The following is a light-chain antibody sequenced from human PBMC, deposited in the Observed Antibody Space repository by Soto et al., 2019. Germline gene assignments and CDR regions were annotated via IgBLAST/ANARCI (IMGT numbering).Light chain of an antibody. J-gene: IGKJ5*01. CDR2: AAS. Sequence: EIVMTQSPATLSVSPGERATLSCRASQSVTSNLAWYQQKLGQAPRLVIYAASTRATGIPARFSGSGSGTEFTLTISSLQSEDFAVYYCQQYNNWPITFGQGTRLEI. CDR1: QSVTSN. V-gene: IGKV3-15*01. CDR3: QQYNNWPIT.